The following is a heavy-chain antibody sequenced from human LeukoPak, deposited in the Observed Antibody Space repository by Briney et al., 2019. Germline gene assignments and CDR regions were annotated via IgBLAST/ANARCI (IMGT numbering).Heavy chain of an antibody. CDR2: ISSSGSTI. D-gene: IGHD6-13*01. J-gene: IGHJ4*02. CDR1: GFTFSDYY. V-gene: IGHV3-11*01. CDR3: AKRVSNYFDS. Sequence: GGSLRLSCAASGFTFSDYYMSWIRQAPGKGLEWVSYISSSGSTIYYADSVKGRFTISRDISKNTLYLQMNNLRAEDTAVYYCAKRVSNYFDSWGQGTLVTVSS.